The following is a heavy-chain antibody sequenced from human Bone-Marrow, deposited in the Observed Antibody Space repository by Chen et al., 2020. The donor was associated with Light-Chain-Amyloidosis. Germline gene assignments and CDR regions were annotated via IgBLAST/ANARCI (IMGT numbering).Heavy chain of an antibody. CDR2: ISTSSSI. J-gene: IGHJ4*02. Sequence: EVQLVESGGGLVQPGGSLRLSCAASGFTFSSYSMSWVRRAPGKGLEWVSYISTSSSINYADSVKGRFTISRDNAKNSLYLQMNSLRDEDTAVYDGARARGADYWGQGTLVTVSS. CDR1: GFTFSSYS. CDR3: ARARGADY. V-gene: IGHV3-48*02. D-gene: IGHD3-16*01.